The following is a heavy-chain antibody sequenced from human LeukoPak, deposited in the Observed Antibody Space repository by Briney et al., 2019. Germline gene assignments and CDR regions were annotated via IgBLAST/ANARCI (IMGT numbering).Heavy chain of an antibody. V-gene: IGHV3-23*01. CDR2: ISGSGGGT. Sequence: GGSLRLSCVVSGFTFNNYAMSWVRQAPGKGLEWVSTISGSGGGTYYADSVKGRFTISRDDSKNTLYLQMNSLRAEDTAVYYCARDLCTTTSCLDYWGQGTLVTVSS. CDR1: GFTFNNYA. D-gene: IGHD2-2*01. CDR3: ARDLCTTTSCLDY. J-gene: IGHJ4*02.